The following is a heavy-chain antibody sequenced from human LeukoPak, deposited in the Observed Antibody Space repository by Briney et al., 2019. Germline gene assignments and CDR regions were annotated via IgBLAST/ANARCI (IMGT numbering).Heavy chain of an antibody. Sequence: ASVKVSCEASGGTFSSYAISWVRQAPGQGLEWMGRIIPILGIANYAQKFQGRVTITADKSTSTAYMELSSLRSEDTAVYYCARGPSDYYDSSGYYWAYWGQGTLVTVSS. J-gene: IGHJ4*02. CDR1: GGTFSSYA. CDR3: ARGPSDYYDSSGYYWAY. CDR2: IIPILGIA. V-gene: IGHV1-69*04. D-gene: IGHD3-22*01.